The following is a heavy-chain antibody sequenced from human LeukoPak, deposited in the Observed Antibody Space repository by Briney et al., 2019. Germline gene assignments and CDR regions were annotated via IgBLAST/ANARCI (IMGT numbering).Heavy chain of an antibody. CDR2: TYYRSKWYN. J-gene: IGHJ2*01. V-gene: IGHV6-1*01. D-gene: IGHD4-17*01. CDR1: GDSVSSNSAA. CDR3: ARDSPLTTVTTFPYWYFDL. Sequence: SQTLSLTCAISGDSVSSNSAAWNWSRQSPSRGLERLGRTYYRSKWYNDYAVSVKSRITINPDTSKNQFSLQLNSVTPEDTAVYYCARDSPLTTVTTFPYWYFDLWGRGTLVTVSS.